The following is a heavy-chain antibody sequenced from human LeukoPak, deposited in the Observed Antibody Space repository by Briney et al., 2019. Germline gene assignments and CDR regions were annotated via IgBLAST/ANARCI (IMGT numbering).Heavy chain of an antibody. CDR2: ISWYSGSI. CDR3: AKGNCGADCYPDY. J-gene: IGHJ4*02. V-gene: IGHV3-9*01. Sequence: GGSLRLSRAASGFTFDDYAMHWVRQAPGKGLEWVSGISWYSGSIAYADSVKGRFTISRDNAKNSLYLRMNSLRPEDTALYYCAKGNCGADCYPDYWGQGTLVTVSS. CDR1: GFTFDDYA. D-gene: IGHD2-21*02.